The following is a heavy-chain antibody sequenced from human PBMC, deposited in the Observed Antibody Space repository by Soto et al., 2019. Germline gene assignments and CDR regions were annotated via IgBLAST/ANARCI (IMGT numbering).Heavy chain of an antibody. CDR3: ARGSRIAVAGSRWFDP. D-gene: IGHD6-19*01. J-gene: IGHJ5*02. Sequence: QVQLQQWGAGLLKPSETLSLTCAVYGGSFSGYYWSWIRQPPGKGLEWIGEINHSGSTNYHPSLKARITIAVDTSKNQFALKLSSLPAADTAVYYCARGSRIAVAGSRWFDPWGQGTLVTVSS. CDR2: INHSGST. V-gene: IGHV4-34*01. CDR1: GGSFSGYY.